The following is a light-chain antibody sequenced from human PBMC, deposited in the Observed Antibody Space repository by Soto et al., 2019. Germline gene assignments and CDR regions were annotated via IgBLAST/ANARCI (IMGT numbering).Light chain of an antibody. CDR1: QIVSSNY. Sequence: EIVLTQSPGTLSVSPGERVTLSCRASQIVSSNYLAWYQQRPGQAPRLLIFGASYRATGIPDRFSGSGSGTDFTLTISRLEPEDFAVYYCQQYSSSPPEFTFGPGTKVDSK. CDR3: QQYSSSPPEFT. J-gene: IGKJ3*01. CDR2: GAS. V-gene: IGKV3-20*01.